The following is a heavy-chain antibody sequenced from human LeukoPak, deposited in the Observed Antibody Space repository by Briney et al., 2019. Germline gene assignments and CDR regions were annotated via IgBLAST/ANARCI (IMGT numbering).Heavy chain of an antibody. V-gene: IGHV3-53*01. CDR2: IYSGGST. D-gene: IGHD6-13*01. Sequence: PGGSLRLSCAASGFTVSSNYMSWVRQAPGKGLEWVSVIYSGGSTYYADSVNGRFTISRDNSKNTLYLQMNSLRAEDTAIYYCAKGGPYSSSWGGKFDHWGQGTLVTVSS. CDR1: GFTVSSNY. J-gene: IGHJ4*02. CDR3: AKGGPYSSSWGGKFDH.